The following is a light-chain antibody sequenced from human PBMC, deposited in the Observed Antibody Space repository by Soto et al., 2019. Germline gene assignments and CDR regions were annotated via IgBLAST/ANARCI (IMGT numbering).Light chain of an antibody. CDR2: SND. CDR1: TSNIGSNT. J-gene: IGLJ2*01. CDR3: AAWDDRLSVV. V-gene: IGLV1-44*01. Sequence: QSVLTQPPSASGTPGQRVTISCSGSTSNIGSNTVNWYQQLPGAAPKLLIASNDQRPSGVPDRFSGSKSGTSASLAISGLHSEDEADYYCAAWDDRLSVVFGGGTKLTVL.